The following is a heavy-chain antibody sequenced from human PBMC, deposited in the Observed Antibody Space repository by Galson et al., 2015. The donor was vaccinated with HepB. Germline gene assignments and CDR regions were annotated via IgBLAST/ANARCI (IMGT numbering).Heavy chain of an antibody. J-gene: IGHJ5*02. CDR3: ARFSAAAFILNWFDP. V-gene: IGHV5-51*01. Sequence: QSGAEVKKPGESLKISCKGSGYRFSDYWIGWVRQMPGKGLEWMGIIYPGDSDIRYSPSFQGQVTISADKSITTAYLQWSSLKASDTAMYYCARFSAAAFILNWFDPWGQGTLVTVSS. D-gene: IGHD2-15*01. CDR2: IYPGDSDI. CDR1: GYRFSDYW.